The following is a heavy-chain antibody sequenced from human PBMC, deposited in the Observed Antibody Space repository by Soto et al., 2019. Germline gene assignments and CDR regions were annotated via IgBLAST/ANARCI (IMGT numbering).Heavy chain of an antibody. Sequence: PGGSLRLSCAASGFTFSSYAMSWVRQAPGKRLEWVSTISASGDSAYYADSVQGRFTISRDISKKTLYLQMNSLRAEDTAVYFCAKDYCSTTSCRFDYWGQGTLVTVSS. CDR3: AKDYCSTTSCRFDY. V-gene: IGHV3-23*01. D-gene: IGHD2-2*01. J-gene: IGHJ4*02. CDR2: ISASGDSA. CDR1: GFTFSSYA.